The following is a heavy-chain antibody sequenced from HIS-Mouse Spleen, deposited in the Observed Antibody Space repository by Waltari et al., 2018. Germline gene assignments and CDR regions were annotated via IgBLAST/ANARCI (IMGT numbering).Heavy chain of an antibody. V-gene: IGHV4-39*07. D-gene: IGHD7-27*01. CDR2: IYYSGST. CDR3: ARSRTGGWYFDL. CDR1: GGSISSSSYY. J-gene: IGHJ2*01. Sequence: QLQLQESGPGLVKPSETLSLTCTVSGGSISSSSYYWGWIRQPPGKGLEWLGSIYYSGSTYYNPSLKSRVTISVDTSKNQFSLKLSSVTAADTAVYYCARSRTGGWYFDLWGRGTLVTVSS.